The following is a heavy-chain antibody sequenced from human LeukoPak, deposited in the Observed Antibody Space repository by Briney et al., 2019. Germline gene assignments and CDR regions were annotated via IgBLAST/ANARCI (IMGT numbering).Heavy chain of an antibody. Sequence: GGSLRLSCAASGFTFSSYAMSWVRQAPGKGLEWVSAISGSGGSTYYADSVKGRSTISRDNSKNTLYLQMNSLRAEDTAVYYCAKGGSGSYYLRAFFDWWGQGALVTVSS. CDR3: AKGGSGSYYLRAFFDW. V-gene: IGHV3-23*01. CDR1: GFTFSSYA. D-gene: IGHD3-10*01. CDR2: ISGSGGST. J-gene: IGHJ4*02.